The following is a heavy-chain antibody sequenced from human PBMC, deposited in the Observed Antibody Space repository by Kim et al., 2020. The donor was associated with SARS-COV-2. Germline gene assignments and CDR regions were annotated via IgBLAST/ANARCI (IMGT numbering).Heavy chain of an antibody. D-gene: IGHD6-6*01. V-gene: IGHV3-48*03. Sequence: TIYYADSVKGRFTSSRDNGNNSLYLKMNSLRVEDTAVYYCARDKASSNDFWGQGTLVTVSS. CDR3: ARDKASSNDF. CDR2: TI. J-gene: IGHJ4*02.